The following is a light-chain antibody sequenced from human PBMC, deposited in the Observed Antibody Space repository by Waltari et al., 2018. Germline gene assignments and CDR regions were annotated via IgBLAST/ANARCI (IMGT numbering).Light chain of an antibody. CDR2: GAS. V-gene: IGKV3-15*01. CDR1: QSVGSD. Sequence: EIVMTQSPATLSVSPGETATLSCRASQSVGSDLAWYQQKPGQAPSLLIYGASTRVTGVPARFSGSGSGTEFTLTISSLQSEDFVVYYCQQYNKWPPYTFGQGTKLEIK. J-gene: IGKJ2*01. CDR3: QQYNKWPPYT.